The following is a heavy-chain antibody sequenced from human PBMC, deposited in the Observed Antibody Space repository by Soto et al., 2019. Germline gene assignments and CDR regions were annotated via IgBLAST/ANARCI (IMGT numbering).Heavy chain of an antibody. D-gene: IGHD3-9*01. V-gene: IGHV5-51*01. CDR1: GYSFTSYW. CDR3: ARGWVDILTGYSRGDYYYYYMDV. CDR2: IYPGDSDT. Sequence: GESLKISCKGSGYSFTSYWIGWVRQMPGKGLEWMGIIYPGDSDTRYSPSFQGQVTISADKSISTAYLQWSSLKASDTAMYYCARGWVDILTGYSRGDYYYYYMDVWGKGTTVTVSS. J-gene: IGHJ6*03.